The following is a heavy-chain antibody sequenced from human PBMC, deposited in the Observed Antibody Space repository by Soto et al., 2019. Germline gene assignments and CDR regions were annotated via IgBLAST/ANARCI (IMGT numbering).Heavy chain of an antibody. Sequence: ASVKVSCKASGGTFSSYTISWVRQVPGQGLEWMGRIIPILAITNYAQKFQDRVTLTADKSTGTAYMELSSLTSEDTAVYYCATSPPGYCSSTTCYPYFDYWGQGTLVTVSS. V-gene: IGHV1-69*02. CDR2: IIPILAIT. CDR1: GGTFSSYT. J-gene: IGHJ4*02. CDR3: ATSPPGYCSSTTCYPYFDY. D-gene: IGHD2-2*01.